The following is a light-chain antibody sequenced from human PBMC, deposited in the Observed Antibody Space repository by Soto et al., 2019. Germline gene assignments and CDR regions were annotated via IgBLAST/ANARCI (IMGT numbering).Light chain of an antibody. CDR3: QYYGSSPQT. J-gene: IGKJ1*01. Sequence: EIVLTQSPGTLSLSPGERATLSCRASQSVSASYLAWYQQKPGQAPRLLIYGASSRATGIPDRFSGSGSGTDFTLTISKLEPEDFAVYYCQYYGSSPQTFGQGTKVEIK. V-gene: IGKV3-20*01. CDR1: QSVSASY. CDR2: GAS.